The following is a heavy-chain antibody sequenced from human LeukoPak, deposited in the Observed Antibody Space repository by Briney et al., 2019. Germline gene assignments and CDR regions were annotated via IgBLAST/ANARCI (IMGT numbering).Heavy chain of an antibody. J-gene: IGHJ4*02. D-gene: IGHD5-24*01. CDR2: TYPVDCDT. V-gene: IGHV5-51*01. CDR1: GYRFTSYW. Sequence: GEXLKISFKGSGYRFTSYWIGWVRQMPGKGGEWMGITYPVDCDTRYSTYFQGEVSISAEKSISTAYLQWSSLKASDTAMYYCAIDGYNSYRLDYWGQGTLVTVSS. CDR3: AIDGYNSYRLDY.